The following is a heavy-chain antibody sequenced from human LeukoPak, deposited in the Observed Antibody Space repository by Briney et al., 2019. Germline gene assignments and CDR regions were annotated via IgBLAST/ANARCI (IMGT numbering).Heavy chain of an antibody. CDR3: ARDYAGSPDY. V-gene: IGHV3-74*03. J-gene: IGHJ4*02. Sequence: GGSLRLSCTASGFTFSTYWINWVRQSPGRGLVWVALINGDGSTTTHADSVKGRFTISRDNAKNTAYLQMSSLRDEDTAVYFCARDYAGSPDYWGQGTLVTVSA. CDR1: GFTFSTYW. D-gene: IGHD3-10*01. CDR2: INGDGSTT.